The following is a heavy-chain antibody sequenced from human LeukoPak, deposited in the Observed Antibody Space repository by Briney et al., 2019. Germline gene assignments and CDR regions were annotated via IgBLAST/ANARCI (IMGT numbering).Heavy chain of an antibody. CDR3: AREWRGYSYGYFDY. J-gene: IGHJ4*02. CDR2: INSDGSST. Sequence: GGSLRLSCAASGFTFSSYWMHWVRQAPGKVLVWVSRINSDGSSTSYADSVKGRFTISRDNAKNTLYLQMNSLRAEDTAVYYCAREWRGYSYGYFDYWGQGTLVTVSS. V-gene: IGHV3-74*01. D-gene: IGHD5-18*01. CDR1: GFTFSSYW.